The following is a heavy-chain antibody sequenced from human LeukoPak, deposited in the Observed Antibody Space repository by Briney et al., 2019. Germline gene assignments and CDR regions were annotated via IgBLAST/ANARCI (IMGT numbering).Heavy chain of an antibody. V-gene: IGHV3-48*01. Sequence: AGGSLRLSCAASGFTFSSYSMNWVRQAPGKGLEWVSYISSSSSTIYYADSVKGRFTISRDNAKNSLYLQMNSLRAEDTAVYYCARESSSRWLAAYYFDYWGQGTLVTVSS. CDR1: GFTFSSYS. CDR3: ARESSSRWLAAYYFDY. D-gene: IGHD5-24*01. CDR2: ISSSSSTI. J-gene: IGHJ4*02.